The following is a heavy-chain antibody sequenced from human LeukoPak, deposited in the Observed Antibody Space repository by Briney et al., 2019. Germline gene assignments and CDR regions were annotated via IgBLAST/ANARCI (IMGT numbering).Heavy chain of an antibody. D-gene: IGHD1-1*01. CDR2: TYYNSKWYH. CDR3: ARSKRGTSDF. J-gene: IGHJ4*02. CDR1: GDSVSINSGA. V-gene: IGHV6-1*01. Sequence: SQTLSLTCALSGDSVSINSGAWNWIRQSPSRGLEWLGRTYYNSKWYHDYAVSVRSRITINPDTPKNQFSLQLNSVTPEDTAVYYCARSKRGTSDFWGQGTLVTVSS.